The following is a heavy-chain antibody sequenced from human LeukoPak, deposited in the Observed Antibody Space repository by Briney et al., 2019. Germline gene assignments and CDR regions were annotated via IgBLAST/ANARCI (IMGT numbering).Heavy chain of an antibody. CDR3: ARRNGYNAGALDFDY. V-gene: IGHV5-51*01. D-gene: IGHD5-24*01. Sequence: GESLKISCKGSGYIFTNYWIGWVRQMPGKGLEWMGIVSPGDSVTAYSPSFQGQVSISADKSINTAYLQWSSLRASDTAMYYCARRNGYNAGALDFDYWGQGTLVTVSS. J-gene: IGHJ4*02. CDR2: VSPGDSVT. CDR1: GYIFTNYW.